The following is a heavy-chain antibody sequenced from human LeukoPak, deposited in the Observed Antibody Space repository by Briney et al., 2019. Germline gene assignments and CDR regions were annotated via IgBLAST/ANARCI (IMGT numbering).Heavy chain of an antibody. J-gene: IGHJ4*02. CDR2: VYYSGTA. D-gene: IGHD6-19*01. V-gene: IGHV4-59*12. CDR3: ARTKSGWYYSDY. CDR1: GGSMGSYY. Sequence: SETLSLTCTVSGGSMGSYYWSWIRQPQGKGLELIGYVYYSGTANYNPSLESRVTILVDTSKNQFSLNLSSVTAADTAVYYCARTKSGWYYSDYWGQGTLVSVSS.